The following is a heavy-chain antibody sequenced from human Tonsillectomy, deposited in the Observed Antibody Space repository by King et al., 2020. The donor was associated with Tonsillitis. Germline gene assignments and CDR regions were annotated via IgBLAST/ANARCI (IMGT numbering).Heavy chain of an antibody. V-gene: IGHV3-20*04. J-gene: IGHJ4*02. CDR3: ASLGAGQGDYLRVGY. CDR2: ITANGGAT. D-gene: IGHD4-17*01. CDR1: GFAFGDYA. Sequence: DVQLVESGGSVERPGGSLRLSCIGSGFAFGDYAMSWVRQAPGRGLEWVSRITANGGATRYADSVEGRFTISRDNAKNSVFLQMNSLRVEDTGFYYCASLGAGQGDYLRVGYWGQGTLVTVSS.